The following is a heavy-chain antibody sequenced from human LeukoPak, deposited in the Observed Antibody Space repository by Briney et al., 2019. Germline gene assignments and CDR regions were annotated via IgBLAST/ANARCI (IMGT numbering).Heavy chain of an antibody. CDR1: GFTFSSYE. J-gene: IGHJ5*02. CDR2: ISSSGSTI. CDR3: ASSPAAAGPWAPSDWFDP. V-gene: IGHV3-48*03. D-gene: IGHD6-13*01. Sequence: SGGSLRLSCAASGFTFSSYEMNWVRQAPGKGLEWVSYISSSGSTIYYADSVKGRFTISRDNAKNSLYLQMNSLRAEDTAVYYCASSPAAAGPWAPSDWFDPWGQGTLVTVSS.